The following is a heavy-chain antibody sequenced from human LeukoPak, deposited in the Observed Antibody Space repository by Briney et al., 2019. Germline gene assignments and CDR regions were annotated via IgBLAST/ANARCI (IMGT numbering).Heavy chain of an antibody. CDR2: LKEDGSQK. CDR1: GFTFSSYW. CDR3: ASYCSSTSCYSFDY. D-gene: IGHD2-2*01. V-gene: IGHV3-7*01. J-gene: IGHJ4*02. Sequence: PGGSLRLSCAASGFTFSSYWMTWVRQAPGKGLEWVGNLKEDGSQKYYVDSVKGRFTISRDNAKNSLYLRMNSLRVEDTAVYYCASYCSSTSCYSFDYSGQGTLVTVSS.